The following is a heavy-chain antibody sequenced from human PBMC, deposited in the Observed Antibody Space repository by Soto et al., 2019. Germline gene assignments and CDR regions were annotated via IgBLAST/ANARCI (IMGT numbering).Heavy chain of an antibody. CDR1: GFTFSIYA. CDR3: ARDTAREYYYYYGMDV. J-gene: IGHJ6*02. CDR2: IWDDGSNK. Sequence: QVQLVESGGGEVQPGRSLRLSCAASGFTFSIYAMHWVRQAPGKGLEWVAVIWDDGSNKYYADSVKGRFTISRDNSKNTLYLQMISLRAEDTAVYYCARDTAREYYYYYGMDVWGQGTTVTVSS. V-gene: IGHV3-33*01.